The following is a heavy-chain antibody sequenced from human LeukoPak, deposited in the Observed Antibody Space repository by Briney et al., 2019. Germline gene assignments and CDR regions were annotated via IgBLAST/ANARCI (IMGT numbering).Heavy chain of an antibody. D-gene: IGHD3-10*01. Sequence: SETLPLTCDVSGGSISSKNWWIWVRQPPEKGLEWIGEIYHTGSTNYNPSLKSRVTMSVDKSKNQFSLKLSSVTAADTAIYYCARDTGGRGRLDAFDIWGQGTMVTVSS. V-gene: IGHV4-4*02. CDR3: ARDTGGRGRLDAFDI. CDR1: GGSISSKNW. J-gene: IGHJ3*02. CDR2: IYHTGST.